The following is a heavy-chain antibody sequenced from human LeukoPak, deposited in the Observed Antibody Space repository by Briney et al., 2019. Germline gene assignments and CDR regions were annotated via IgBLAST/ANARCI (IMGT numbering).Heavy chain of an antibody. CDR1: GYTFTSYG. D-gene: IGHD3-3*02. CDR2: INPNSGGT. CDR3: AAGTSINWFDP. Sequence: ASVKVSCKASGYTFTSYGISWVRQAPGQGLEWMGWINPNSGGTNYAQKFQGRVTMTRDTSISTAYMELSRLRSDDTAVYYCAAGTSINWFDPWGQGTLVTVSS. J-gene: IGHJ5*02. V-gene: IGHV1-2*02.